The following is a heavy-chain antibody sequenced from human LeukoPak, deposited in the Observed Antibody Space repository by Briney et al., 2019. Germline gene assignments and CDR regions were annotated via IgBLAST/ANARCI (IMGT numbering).Heavy chain of an antibody. Sequence: GGSLRLSCAASGFTFNSFWMHWVRQAPGKGLVWVSRINTDGTTINYADSVKGRFTISRDNAKNTLYLQMNSLGAEDTAVYYCVKAAAGSFDYWGQGTLVTVSS. CDR3: VKAAAGSFDY. CDR1: GFTFNSFW. J-gene: IGHJ4*02. D-gene: IGHD6-25*01. V-gene: IGHV3-74*01. CDR2: INTDGTTI.